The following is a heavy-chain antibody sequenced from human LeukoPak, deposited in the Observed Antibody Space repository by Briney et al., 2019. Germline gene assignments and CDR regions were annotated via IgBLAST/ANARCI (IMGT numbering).Heavy chain of an antibody. D-gene: IGHD6-13*01. Sequence: GSVCVSSKPSGYTFTSYATNCVRQTPGQGVERMGWINTNTGNPTYTQGFTGRFVFSLDTSVSTAYLQISSLKAEDTAVYYCAVGSSSPDAFDIWGQGTMVTVSS. CDR1: GYTFTSYA. CDR3: AVGSSSPDAFDI. V-gene: IGHV7-4-1*02. CDR2: INTNTGNP. J-gene: IGHJ3*02.